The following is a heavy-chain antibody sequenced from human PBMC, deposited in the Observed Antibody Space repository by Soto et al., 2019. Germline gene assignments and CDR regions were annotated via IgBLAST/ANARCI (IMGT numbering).Heavy chain of an antibody. CDR1: GFSFSDYG. J-gene: IGHJ3*01. CDR3: ARSYYLADAFDV. V-gene: IGHV1-18*01. D-gene: IGHD3-16*01. CDR2: ISAFNGNT. Sequence: ASVKVSCKASGFSFSDYGFNWLRQAPGQGLEWMGWISAFNGNTETAQGLQDRVTMTTDSSTTTAHMDLTNLTTDDTAIYYCARSYYLADAFDVWGQGTMVTVS.